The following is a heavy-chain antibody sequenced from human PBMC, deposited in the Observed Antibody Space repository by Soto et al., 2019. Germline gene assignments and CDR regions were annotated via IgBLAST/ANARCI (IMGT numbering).Heavy chain of an antibody. CDR2: IIPIFGTA. Sequence: SVKVSCKASGYTFTSYYMHWVRQAPGQGLEWMGGIIPIFGTANYAQKFQGRVTITADESTSTAYMELSSLRSEDTAVYYCARDIDSSSPGYWGQGTLVTVSS. J-gene: IGHJ4*02. CDR3: ARDIDSSSPGY. D-gene: IGHD6-13*01. CDR1: GYTFTSYY. V-gene: IGHV1-69*13.